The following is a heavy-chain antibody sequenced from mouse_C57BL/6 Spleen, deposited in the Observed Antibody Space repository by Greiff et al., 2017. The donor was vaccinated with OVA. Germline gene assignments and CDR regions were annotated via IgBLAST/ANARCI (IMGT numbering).Heavy chain of an antibody. CDR2: IRLKSDNYAT. D-gene: IGHD2-2*01. CDR3: RGWVRRDWYFDV. CDR1: GFTFSNYW. V-gene: IGHV6-3*01. J-gene: IGHJ1*03. Sequence: DVMLVESGGGLVPPGGSLKLSCVASGFTFSNYWMNWVRQSPEKGLEWVAQIRLKSDNYATHYAESVKGRFTISRDDSKSSVYLQMNNLRAEDTGIYYCRGWVRRDWYFDVWGTGTTVTVS.